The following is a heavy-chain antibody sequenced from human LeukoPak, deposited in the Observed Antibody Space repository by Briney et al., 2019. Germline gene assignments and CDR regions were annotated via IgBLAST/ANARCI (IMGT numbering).Heavy chain of an antibody. J-gene: IGHJ4*02. CDR3: ARVAPLWFGEFPLDY. Sequence: PGGSLRLSCAASGFTFTTYWMSWVRQAPGKGLEWVANIKQDGNEKYYVDSVKGRFTISRDNAKNSLYLQMNSLRAEDTAVYYCARVAPLWFGEFPLDYWGQGTLVTVSS. CDR2: IKQDGNEK. CDR1: GFTFTTYW. D-gene: IGHD3-10*01. V-gene: IGHV3-7*01.